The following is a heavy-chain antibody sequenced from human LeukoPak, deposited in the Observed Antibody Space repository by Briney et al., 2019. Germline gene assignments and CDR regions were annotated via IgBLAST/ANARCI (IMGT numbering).Heavy chain of an antibody. D-gene: IGHD6-13*01. CDR3: AKDRGAAAGRAVFDY. CDR1: GFTFSSYA. J-gene: IGHJ4*02. CDR2: ISGSGGST. V-gene: IGHV3-23*01. Sequence: GGSLRLSCAASGFTFSSYAMSWVRQAPGKGLEWVSAISGSGGSTYYADSVRGRFTISRDNSKNTLYLQMNSLRAEDTAVYYCAKDRGAAAGRAVFDYWGQGTLVTVSS.